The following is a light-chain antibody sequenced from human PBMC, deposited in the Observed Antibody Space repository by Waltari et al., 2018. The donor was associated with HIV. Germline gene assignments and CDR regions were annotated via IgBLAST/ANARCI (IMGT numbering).Light chain of an antibody. CDR2: KGS. V-gene: IGLV3-27*01. Sequence: SYELTQPSSVSVSPGQTARIACSGNILAKKVPRWFQQKPGQAPVLILYKGSERPSGIPERFSGSISGTTVTLTISGAQVDDEADYYCYSAADNIVLFGGGTKLTVL. CDR3: YSAADNIVL. CDR1: ILAKKV. J-gene: IGLJ2*01.